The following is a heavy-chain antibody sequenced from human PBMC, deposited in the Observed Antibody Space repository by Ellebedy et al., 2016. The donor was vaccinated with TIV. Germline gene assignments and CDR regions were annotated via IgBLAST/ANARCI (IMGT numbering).Heavy chain of an antibody. CDR2: ISYDEINQ. CDR1: GFTFSSYG. D-gene: IGHD6-13*01. J-gene: IGHJ4*02. V-gene: IGHV3-30*18. Sequence: GGSLRLSCAASGFTFSSYGMHWVRQAPGKGLEWVALISYDEINQYYADSVKGRFTISRDNSKNTLYLQMNSLRAEDTAVYYCAKDPAAANGDYWGQGTLVTVSS. CDR3: AKDPAAANGDY.